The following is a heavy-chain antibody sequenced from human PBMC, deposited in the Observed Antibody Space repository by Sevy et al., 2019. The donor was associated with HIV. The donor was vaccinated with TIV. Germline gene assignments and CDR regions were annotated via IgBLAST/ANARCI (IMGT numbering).Heavy chain of an antibody. J-gene: IGHJ6*02. V-gene: IGHV3-21*01. D-gene: IGHD3-3*01. CDR3: ARGLASKQLRFLEWLLSAYGMDV. Sequence: GGSLRLSCAASGFTFSSYSMNWVRQAPGKGLEWVSSISSSSSYIYYADSVKGRFTISRDNAKNSLYLQMNGLRAEDTAVYYCARGLASKQLRFLEWLLSAYGMDVWGQGTTVTVSS. CDR2: ISSSSSYI. CDR1: GFTFSSYS.